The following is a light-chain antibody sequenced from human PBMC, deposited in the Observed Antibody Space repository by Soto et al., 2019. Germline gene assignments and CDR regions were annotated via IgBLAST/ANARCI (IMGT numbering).Light chain of an antibody. CDR1: SSDVGGYNY. V-gene: IGLV2-14*01. CDR2: GVS. CDR3: GSFASGSSLVL. Sequence: QSALTQPASVSGSPGQSITISCTGTSSDVGGYNYVSWYQQHPGKAPKLMIYGVSHRPSWVSNRYSGSKSGNTASLTISGLQAEDEADYYCGSFASGSSLVLFGGGTKVTVL. J-gene: IGLJ2*01.